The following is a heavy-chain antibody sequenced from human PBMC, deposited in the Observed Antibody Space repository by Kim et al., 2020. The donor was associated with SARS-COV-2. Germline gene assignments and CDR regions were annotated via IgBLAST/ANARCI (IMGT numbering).Heavy chain of an antibody. Sequence: SETLSLTCAVYGGSFSGYYWSWIRQPPGKGLEWIGEINHSGSTNYNPSLKSRVTISVDTSKNQFSLKLSSVTAADTAVYYCARGTIAAAGTGDYYYGMDVWGQGTTVTVSS. V-gene: IGHV4-34*01. CDR3: ARGTIAAAGTGDYYYGMDV. CDR2: INHSGST. D-gene: IGHD6-13*01. J-gene: IGHJ6*02. CDR1: GGSFSGYY.